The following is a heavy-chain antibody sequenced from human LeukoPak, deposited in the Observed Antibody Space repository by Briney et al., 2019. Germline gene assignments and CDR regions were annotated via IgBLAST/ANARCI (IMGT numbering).Heavy chain of an antibody. V-gene: IGHV4-59*01. J-gene: IGHJ3*02. CDR1: GGSISSYY. D-gene: IGHD3-22*01. CDR2: IYYSGST. CDR3: AREGTGQSGDSSGYYYGAFDI. Sequence: SGTLSLTCTVSGGSISSYYWSWIRQPPGKGLEWIGYIYYSGSTNYNPSLKSRVTISVDTSKNQFSLKLSSVTAADTAVYYCAREGTGQSGDSSGYYYGAFDIWGQGTMVTVSS.